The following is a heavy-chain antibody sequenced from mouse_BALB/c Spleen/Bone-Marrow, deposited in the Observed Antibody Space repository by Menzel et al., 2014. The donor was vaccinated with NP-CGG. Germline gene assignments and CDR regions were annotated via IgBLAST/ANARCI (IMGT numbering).Heavy chain of an antibody. CDR3: ALYDGCSAY. Sequence: VQLQQSGAELAKPGASVKMSCKASGYTFTSYWMHWIKQRPGQGLEWIGYINPSAGYTEYNQKFKDKATLTADKSSSTAFMQLSSLTSEDSAVYICALYDGCSAYWGQGTLATVSA. V-gene: IGHV1-7*01. D-gene: IGHD2-3*01. CDR1: GYTFTSYW. J-gene: IGHJ3*01. CDR2: INPSAGYT.